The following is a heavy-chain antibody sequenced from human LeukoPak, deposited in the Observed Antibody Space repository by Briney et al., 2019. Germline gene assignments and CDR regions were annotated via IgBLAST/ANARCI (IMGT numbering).Heavy chain of an antibody. CDR3: ARGGGRVVVIWYYHMDV. CDR2: INHSGST. CDR1: GGSFSGYY. J-gene: IGHJ6*03. D-gene: IGHD3-22*01. Sequence: SETLSLTCAVYGGSFSGYYWSWIRQPPGPGLGRIGEINHSGSTNYNPSLKSRVTISVDKTKNQFSLKLSSVTAADTAVYYCARGGGRVVVIWYYHMDVWGKGTTVTVCS. V-gene: IGHV4-34*01.